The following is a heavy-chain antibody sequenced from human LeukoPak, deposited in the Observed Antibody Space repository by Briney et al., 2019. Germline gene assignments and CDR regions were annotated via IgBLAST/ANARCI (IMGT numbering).Heavy chain of an antibody. CDR2: IKSNTEGGTT. CDR3: AAGTGTSDLDY. Sequence: GGSLRLSCAGSGFTFNQAWMSWVRQAPGKGLEWVGRIKSNTEGGTTDYSALVKGRFTISRDDSEDTLYLQMNSLKTEDTAVYYCAAGTGTSDLDYWGQGTLVTVSS. V-gene: IGHV3-15*01. J-gene: IGHJ4*02. CDR1: GFTFNQAW. D-gene: IGHD1-7*01.